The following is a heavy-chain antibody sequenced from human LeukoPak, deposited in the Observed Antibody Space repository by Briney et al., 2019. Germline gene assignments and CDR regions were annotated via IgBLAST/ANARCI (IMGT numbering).Heavy chain of an antibody. D-gene: IGHD2-21*01. J-gene: IGHJ4*02. V-gene: IGHV3-53*01. CDR3: ARVADTHIFDY. Sequence: GGSLRLSCAASGFTVSSNYMSWVRQAPGKGLEWVSVIYRGATTDYADSVKGRFTISRDNSKNTLYLQMNSLRAEDTALYYCARVADTHIFDYWGQGTLVTVSS. CDR2: IYRGATT. CDR1: GFTVSSNY.